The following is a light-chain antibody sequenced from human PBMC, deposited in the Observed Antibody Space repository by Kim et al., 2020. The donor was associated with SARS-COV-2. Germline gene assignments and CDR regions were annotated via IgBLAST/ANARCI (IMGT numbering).Light chain of an antibody. CDR1: ILKNMH. Sequence: VSPGQTASITCSGDILKNMHSYWYQQRPGQSPVLVIYQGRKRPSGIPERFSGSHSGNTATLTITGTQPMDEADYYCQAWDSSTVVFGGGTKLTVL. CDR3: QAWDSSTVV. V-gene: IGLV3-1*01. J-gene: IGLJ2*01. CDR2: QGR.